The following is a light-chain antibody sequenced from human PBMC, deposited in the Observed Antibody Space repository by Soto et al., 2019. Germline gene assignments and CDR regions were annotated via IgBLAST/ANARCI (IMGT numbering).Light chain of an antibody. V-gene: IGKV1-5*01. J-gene: IGKJ1*01. CDR2: DVS. CDR3: QQYNSYAWT. CDR1: QSISLW. Sequence: DIQMTQSPSTLSAFVGDRVTITCRASQSISLWLAWYQQKPGKAPRLLIYDVSTLESGVPSRFSGSGSGTEFSLTIKSLEPDDFATYYCQQYNSYAWTFCQGTKVEIK.